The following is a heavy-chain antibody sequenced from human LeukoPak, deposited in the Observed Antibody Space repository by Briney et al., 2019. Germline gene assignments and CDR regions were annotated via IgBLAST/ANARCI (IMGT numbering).Heavy chain of an antibody. V-gene: IGHV3-7*01. CDR3: ARDRGSSGWSHYFDY. D-gene: IGHD6-19*01. J-gene: IGHJ4*02. Sequence: PGGSLRLSCAASGFTLRSYWMSWVRQAPGKGLEWVANMKQDGSEKYYVDSVKGRFTISRDNPKNSLYLQMDSLRAEDTAVYYCARDRGSSGWSHYFDYWGQGTLVTVSS. CDR1: GFTLRSYW. CDR2: MKQDGSEK.